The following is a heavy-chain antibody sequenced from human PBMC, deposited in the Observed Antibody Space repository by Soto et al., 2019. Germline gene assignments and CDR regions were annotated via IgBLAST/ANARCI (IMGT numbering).Heavy chain of an antibody. CDR3: ARGVVRGVIHFDY. CDR2: IIPIFGTA. CDR1: GGTFSSYA. D-gene: IGHD3-10*01. Sequence: SVKVSCKVSGGTFSSYAISWVRQAPGQGLEWMGGIIPIFGTANYAQKFQGRVTITADESTSTAYMELSSPRSEDTAVYYCARGVVRGVIHFDYWGQGTLVTVSS. J-gene: IGHJ4*02. V-gene: IGHV1-69*13.